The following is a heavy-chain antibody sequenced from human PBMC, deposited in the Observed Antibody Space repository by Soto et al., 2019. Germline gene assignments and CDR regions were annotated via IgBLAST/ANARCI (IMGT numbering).Heavy chain of an antibody. J-gene: IGHJ5*02. CDR1: GFTFSSYA. Sequence: EVQLLESGGGLVQPGGSLRLSCAASGFTFSSYAMSWVRQAAGKGLEWVSANSGSGGSTYYADSVKGRFTISRDNSKNTLYLQMNSLRAEDTAVYYCAKDPYCSGGSCYSRTRPFDPWGQGTLVTVSS. CDR3: AKDPYCSGGSCYSRTRPFDP. D-gene: IGHD2-15*01. CDR2: NSGSGGST. V-gene: IGHV3-23*01.